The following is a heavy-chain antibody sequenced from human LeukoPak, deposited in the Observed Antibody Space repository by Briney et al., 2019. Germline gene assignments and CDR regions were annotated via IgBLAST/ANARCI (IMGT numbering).Heavy chain of an antibody. CDR1: GYTFTSYD. J-gene: IGHJ6*03. D-gene: IGHD6-13*01. CDR3: ARVSSSWYGYYYYMDV. V-gene: IGHV1-18*01. Sequence: ASVKVSCQASGYTFTSYDINWVRQAPGQGLEWMGWISAYNGNTNYAQKLQGRVTMTTDTSTSTAYMELRSLRSDDTAVYYCARVSSSWYGYYYYMDVWGKGTTVTISS. CDR2: ISAYNGNT.